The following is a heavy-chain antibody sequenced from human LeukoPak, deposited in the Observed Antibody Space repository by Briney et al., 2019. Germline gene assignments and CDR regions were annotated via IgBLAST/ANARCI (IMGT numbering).Heavy chain of an antibody. J-gene: IGHJ4*02. CDR2: ISDSSSTI. V-gene: IGHV3-48*04. Sequence: GGTLRLSCAVSGGSFSDYSMNWIRQAPGKGLEWVSYISDSSSTIYNADSAQGRHIISRDNTYNSLYLQMRSLRAEDATVYYCARDYGAWHYFDYWGQGTLVTVSS. CDR1: GGSFSDYS. D-gene: IGHD4/OR15-4a*01. CDR3: ARDYGAWHYFDY.